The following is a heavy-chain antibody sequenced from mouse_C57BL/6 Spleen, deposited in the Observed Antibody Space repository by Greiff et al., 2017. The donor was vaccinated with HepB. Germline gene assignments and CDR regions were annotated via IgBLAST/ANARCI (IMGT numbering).Heavy chain of an antibody. CDR2: IDPENGDT. V-gene: IGHV14-4*01. CDR1: GFNIKDDY. D-gene: IGHD2-2*01. J-gene: IGHJ3*01. Sequence: EVKLQESGAELVRPGASVKLSCTASGFNIKDDYMHWVKQRPEQGLEWIGWIDPENGDTEYASKFQGKATITADTSSNTAYLQLSSLTSEDTAVYYCTYGYEGFAYWGQGTLVTVSA. CDR3: TYGYEGFAY.